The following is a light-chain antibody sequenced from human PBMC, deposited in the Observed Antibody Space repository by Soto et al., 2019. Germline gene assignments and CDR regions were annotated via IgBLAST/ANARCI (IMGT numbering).Light chain of an antibody. CDR3: QRTYNAPPLT. Sequence: DIQLTQSPSSLSASVGDRVTITCRVSQGIPSYLNWYRQKPGKVPKFLVYSVSNVQSGVPSRFSGSGSGTDFTLTISSLQPEDVATYCGQRTYNAPPLTFGQGTKLEIK. J-gene: IGKJ2*01. CDR1: QGIPSY. CDR2: SVS. V-gene: IGKV1-27*01.